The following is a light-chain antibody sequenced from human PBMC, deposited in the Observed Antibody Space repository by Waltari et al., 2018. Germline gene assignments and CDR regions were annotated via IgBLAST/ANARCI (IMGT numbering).Light chain of an antibody. CDR3: QHYVRLPAT. CDR1: QSVGRT. V-gene: IGKV3-20*01. Sequence: EIVLTQSPGTMSLSPGERATLSCRASQSVGRTLAWYQQKPGQAPRLLMYGACSWATGTPDRFSGSGSGTDFILTISRLEPEDFAVYYCQHYVRLPATFGQGTEVEIK. CDR2: GAC. J-gene: IGKJ1*01.